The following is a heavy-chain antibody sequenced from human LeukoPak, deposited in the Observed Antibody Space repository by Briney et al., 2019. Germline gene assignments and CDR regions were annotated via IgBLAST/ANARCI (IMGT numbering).Heavy chain of an antibody. D-gene: IGHD6-19*01. CDR2: INLDGSEK. J-gene: IGHJ4*02. V-gene: IGHV3-7*01. CDR3: ARDLGWFRVDY. CDR1: GFTLNSYW. Sequence: GGSLRLSCAASGFTLNSYWMSWARQAPGKGLEWVANINLDGSEKNYVDSVRGRFSISRDNAKNSLYLQVNSVIVEDTAVYYCARDLGWFRVDYWGQGALVTVSS.